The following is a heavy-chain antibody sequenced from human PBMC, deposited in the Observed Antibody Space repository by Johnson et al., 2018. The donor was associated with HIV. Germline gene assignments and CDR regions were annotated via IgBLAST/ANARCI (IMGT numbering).Heavy chain of an antibody. CDR2: ISVGGRT. V-gene: IGHV3-53*01. D-gene: IGHD1-7*01. CDR3: ARVEGELELLGAFDI. J-gene: IGHJ3*02. CDR1: GFTFSSYD. Sequence: MLLVESGGGLVQPGGSLRLSCAASGFTFSSYDMHWVRHAPRKVLEWVSVISVGGRTYYGDSVKGRFTIYGVTSKKTLHLEMNSLRAEGTAMYYCARVEGELELLGAFDIWGQGTMVNVS.